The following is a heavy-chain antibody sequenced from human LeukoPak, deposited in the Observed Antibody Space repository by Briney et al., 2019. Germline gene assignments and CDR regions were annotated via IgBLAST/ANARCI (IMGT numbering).Heavy chain of an antibody. J-gene: IGHJ4*02. Sequence: GGSLRLSCAASGFSSRSYGMHWVRQAPGKGLEWVAVISYDGSNKYYADSVKGGCTISRDNSRNTRYLQMNSLRAEDTAVCWCAGGWSFFDYWGQGTLVIVSS. CDR1: GFSSRSYG. D-gene: IGHD6-19*01. CDR2: ISYDGSNK. CDR3: AGGWSFFDY. V-gene: IGHV3-30*03.